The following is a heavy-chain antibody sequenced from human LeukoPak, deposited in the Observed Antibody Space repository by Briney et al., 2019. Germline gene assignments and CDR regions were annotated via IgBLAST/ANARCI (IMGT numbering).Heavy chain of an antibody. J-gene: IGHJ4*02. CDR2: ISAYNGNT. V-gene: IGHV1-18*01. CDR3: ARVGGMGAAGTHFDY. D-gene: IGHD6-13*01. CDR1: GYTFTSYG. Sequence: ASVKGSCTASGYTFTSYGISWVRQAPGQGLEWMGWISAYNGNTNYAQKLQGRVTMTTDTSTSTAYMELRSLRSDDTAVYYCARVGGMGAAGTHFDYWGQGTLVTVSS.